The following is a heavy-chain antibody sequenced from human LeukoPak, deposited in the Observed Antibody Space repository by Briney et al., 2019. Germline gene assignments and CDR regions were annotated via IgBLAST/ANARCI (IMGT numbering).Heavy chain of an antibody. CDR1: GFTFSSYG. CDR3: AKDHGTGGYFDY. D-gene: IGHD1-26*01. Sequence: PGRSLRLSCAASGFTFSSYGMHWVRQAPGKGLEWVAVISYDGSNKYYADSVKGRFTISRDNSKNTLYLQMNSLRAEDTAVYYCAKDHGTGGYFDYWGQGTLVTVSS. CDR2: ISYDGSNK. V-gene: IGHV3-30*18. J-gene: IGHJ4*02.